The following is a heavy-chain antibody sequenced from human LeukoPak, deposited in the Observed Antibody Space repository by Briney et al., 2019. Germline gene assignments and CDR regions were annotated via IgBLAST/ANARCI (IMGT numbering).Heavy chain of an antibody. CDR3: ASPGRYCSGGSCYSHYYYMDV. D-gene: IGHD2-15*01. CDR2: ISAYNGNT. J-gene: IGHJ6*03. V-gene: IGHV1-18*01. Sequence: ASVKVSCKASGYTFTSYGISWVRQAPGQGLEWMGWISAYNGNTNYAQKLQGRVTITADKSTSTAYMELSSLRSEDTAVYYCASPGRYCSGGSCYSHYYYMDVWGKGTTVTVSS. CDR1: GYTFTSYG.